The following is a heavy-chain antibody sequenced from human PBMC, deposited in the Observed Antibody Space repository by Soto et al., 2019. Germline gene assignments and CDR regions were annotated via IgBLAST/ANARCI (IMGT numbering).Heavy chain of an antibody. V-gene: IGHV3-23*01. CDR1: GFTFSRSA. CDR3: AKEGDRYYFAY. Sequence: GGSPRLSCAASGFTFSRSAMSWVRQAPGKGLEWVSAISGSCGNTYYADSVKGRFTISRDNSKNTLYLQMNSLSAEDAAVYYCAKEGDRYYFAYWGQGTLVTVSS. J-gene: IGHJ4*02. CDR2: ISGSCGNT. D-gene: IGHD3-16*01.